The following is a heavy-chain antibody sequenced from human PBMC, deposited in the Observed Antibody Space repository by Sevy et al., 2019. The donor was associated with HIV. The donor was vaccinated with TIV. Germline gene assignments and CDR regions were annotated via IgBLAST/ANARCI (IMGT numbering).Heavy chain of an antibody. CDR1: GFTFSSYW. D-gene: IGHD2-2*01. Sequence: GGSLRLSCAASGFTFSSYWMSWVRQAPGKGLEWVANIKQDGSEKYYVDSVKGRFTISRDNAKNSLYLQMNSLRAEGTAVYYCARDGDIVVVPAGMRGEYYYYYGMDVWGQGTTVTVSS. V-gene: IGHV3-7*03. CDR2: IKQDGSEK. CDR3: ARDGDIVVVPAGMRGEYYYYYGMDV. J-gene: IGHJ6*02.